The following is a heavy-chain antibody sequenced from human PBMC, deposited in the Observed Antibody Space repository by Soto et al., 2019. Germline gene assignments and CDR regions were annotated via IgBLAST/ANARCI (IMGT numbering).Heavy chain of an antibody. Sequence: EVQLVESGGALVQPGRSLTLSCAASGFTFDDYAMHWVRQAPGKGLEWVSSISWNSGNIAYADSVKGRFTISRDNAKNSLYLQMNTLRAEDPAVYYCAKDLRYCDTTRWGWCAFEIWGQGSMVTVSS. D-gene: IGHD2-2*01. J-gene: IGHJ3*02. V-gene: IGHV3-9*01. CDR3: AKDLRYCDTTRWGWCAFEI. CDR1: GFTFDDYA. CDR2: ISWNSGNI.